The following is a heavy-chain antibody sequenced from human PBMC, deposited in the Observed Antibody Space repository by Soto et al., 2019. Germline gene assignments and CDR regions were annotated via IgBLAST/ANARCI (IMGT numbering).Heavy chain of an antibody. Sequence: SVKVSCKASGGTFSSYAISWVRQAPGQGLEWMGGIIPIFGTANYAQKFQGRVTITADESTSTAYMELSSLRSEDTAVYYCAGSPRTYCGGDCLYAYFDYWGQGTLVTVSS. J-gene: IGHJ4*02. CDR2: IIPIFGTA. V-gene: IGHV1-69*13. D-gene: IGHD2-21*02. CDR1: GGTFSSYA. CDR3: AGSPRTYCGGDCLYAYFDY.